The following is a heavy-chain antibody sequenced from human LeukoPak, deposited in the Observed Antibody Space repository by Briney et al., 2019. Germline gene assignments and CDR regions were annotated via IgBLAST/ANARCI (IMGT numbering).Heavy chain of an antibody. J-gene: IGHJ4*02. Sequence: AGGSLRLSCAVSGFTFSDYYMSWIRQAPGKGREWVSYISSSGSYTNYADSVKGRFTISRDNAKNSLYLQMNSLRAEDTAVYYCARDVAAAGGIDYWGQGTLVTVSS. CDR3: ARDVAAAGGIDY. CDR1: GFTFSDYY. CDR2: ISSSGSYT. D-gene: IGHD6-13*01. V-gene: IGHV3-11*05.